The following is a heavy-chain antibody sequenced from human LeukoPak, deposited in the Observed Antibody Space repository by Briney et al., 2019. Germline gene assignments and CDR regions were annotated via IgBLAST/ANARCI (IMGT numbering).Heavy chain of an antibody. CDR2: IYYSGST. Sequence: PSETLSLTCTVSGGSISSYYWSWTRQPPGKGLEWIGYIYYSGSTNYNPSLKSRVTISVDTSKNQFSLKLSSVTAADTAVYYCASANYYYYGMDVWGQGTTVTVSS. J-gene: IGHJ6*02. CDR3: ASANYYYYGMDV. V-gene: IGHV4-59*08. CDR1: GGSISSYY.